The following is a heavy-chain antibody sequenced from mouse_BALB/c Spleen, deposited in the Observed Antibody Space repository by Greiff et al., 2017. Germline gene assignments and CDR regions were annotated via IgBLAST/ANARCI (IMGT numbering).Heavy chain of an antibody. CDR1: GYTFTSYW. V-gene: IGHV14-1*02. CDR3: ARDTVYFDY. J-gene: IGHJ2*01. D-gene: IGHD1-1*01. Sequence: EVQLQQSGAELARPGASVKLSCKASGYTFTSYWMHWVKQRPEQGLEWIGRIDPANGNTKYDPKFQGKATITADTSSNTAYLQLSSLTSEDTAVYYCARDTVYFDYWGQGTTLTVSS. CDR2: IDPANGNT.